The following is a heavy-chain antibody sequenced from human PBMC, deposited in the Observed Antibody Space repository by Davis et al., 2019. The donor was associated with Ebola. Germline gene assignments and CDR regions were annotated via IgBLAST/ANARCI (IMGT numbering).Heavy chain of an antibody. D-gene: IGHD3-10*01. CDR3: AKDRWFGSYYGSGRDAFDI. J-gene: IGHJ3*02. V-gene: IGHV3-23*01. CDR2: ISGSGGST. CDR1: GFTFSSYA. Sequence: GGSLRLSCAASGFTFSSYAMSWVRQAPGKGLEWVSAISGSGGSTYYADSVKGRFTISRDNSKNTLYLQMNSLRAEDTAVYYCAKDRWFGSYYGSGRDAFDIWGQGTMVTVSS.